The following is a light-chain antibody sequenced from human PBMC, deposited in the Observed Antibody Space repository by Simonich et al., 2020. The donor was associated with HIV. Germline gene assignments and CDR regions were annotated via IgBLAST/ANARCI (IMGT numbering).Light chain of an antibody. CDR1: SGSIASNY. CDR2: EDN. V-gene: IGLV6-57*03. Sequence: NFMLTQPQYVSESPGKTVTISCTRSSGSIASNYVQRYQQRPGSAPTTVIYEDNQRPSGVPDRFSGSIDSSSNAASLTISGLKTEDEADYYCQSYDRSNRVFGGGTKLTVL. CDR3: QSYDRSNRV. J-gene: IGLJ2*01.